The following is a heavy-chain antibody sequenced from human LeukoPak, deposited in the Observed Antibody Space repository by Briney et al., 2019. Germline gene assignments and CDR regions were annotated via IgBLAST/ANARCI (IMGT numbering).Heavy chain of an antibody. CDR3: ARASNPWLQLT. J-gene: IGHJ5*02. D-gene: IGHD5-24*01. Sequence: GGSLRLSCAASGFTFSNYWMIWVRQAPGKGLEWVGNIKQDGSEKRYADSVRGRFTISRDNAQTSLCLQMNSLRAEDTAVYYCARASNPWLQLTWGQGTLVTVSS. CDR2: IKQDGSEK. V-gene: IGHV3-7*05. CDR1: GFTFSNYW.